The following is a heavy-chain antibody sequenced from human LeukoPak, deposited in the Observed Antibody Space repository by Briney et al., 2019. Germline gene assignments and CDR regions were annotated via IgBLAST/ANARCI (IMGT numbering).Heavy chain of an antibody. D-gene: IGHD6-19*01. CDR3: ASRPIIAVAGYFDY. J-gene: IGHJ4*02. CDR1: GGSISSGDYY. CDR2: IYYSGST. V-gene: IGHV4-39*01. Sequence: PSQTLSLTCTVSGGSISSGDYYWSWIRQPPGKGLEWIGSIYYSGSTYYNPSLKSRVTISVDTSKNQFSLKLSSVTAADTAVYYCASRPIIAVAGYFDYWGQGTLVTVSS.